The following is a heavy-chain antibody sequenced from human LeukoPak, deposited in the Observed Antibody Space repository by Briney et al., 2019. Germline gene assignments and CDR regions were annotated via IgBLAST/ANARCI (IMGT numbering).Heavy chain of an antibody. CDR2: INLNSGGT. V-gene: IGHV1-2*06. J-gene: IGHJ4*02. CDR1: GYTFTGYY. CDR3: AVYSGYEDYFDY. D-gene: IGHD5-12*01. Sequence: GASVKVSCKASGYTFTGYYMHWVRQAPGQGLEWMGRINLNSGGTNYAQKFQGRVTMTRDTSISTAYMELSRLRSDDTAVYYCAVYSGYEDYFDYWGQGTLVTVSS.